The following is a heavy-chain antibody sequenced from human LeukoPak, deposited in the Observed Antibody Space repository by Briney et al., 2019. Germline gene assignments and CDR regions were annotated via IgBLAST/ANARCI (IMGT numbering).Heavy chain of an antibody. D-gene: IGHD3-10*01. J-gene: IGHJ4*02. CDR2: IQQDGTEK. CDR1: GSSFTTYW. CDR3: AKLAKYFYGSETYYFFEH. V-gene: IGHV3-7*01. Sequence: GGSLRLSCAASGSSFTTYWMGWVRQAPGKGLEWVANIQQDGTEKYYVDSVKGRFTISRDDAKNSLYLQMNSLRVEDTAVYYCAKLAKYFYGSETYYFFEHWGQGTPVTASS.